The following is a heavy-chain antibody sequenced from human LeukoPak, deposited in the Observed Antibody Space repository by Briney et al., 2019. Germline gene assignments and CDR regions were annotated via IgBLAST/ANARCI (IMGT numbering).Heavy chain of an antibody. CDR2: FDHEDGET. D-gene: IGHD5-24*01. CDR3: VTHIQITGYYYYYMDV. CDR1: GYTLTELS. J-gene: IGHJ6*03. Sequence: ASVKVSCKVSGYTLTELSMHWVRQAPGKGLEWVGGFDHEDGETIYTQKFQGRVTMTEDTSTDTAYMELSSLRSEDTAVYYCVTHIQITGYYYYYMDVWGKGTTVTVSS. V-gene: IGHV1-24*01.